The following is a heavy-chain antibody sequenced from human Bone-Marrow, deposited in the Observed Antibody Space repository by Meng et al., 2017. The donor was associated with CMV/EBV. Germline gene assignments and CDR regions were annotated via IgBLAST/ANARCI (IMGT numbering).Heavy chain of an antibody. V-gene: IGHV4-34*01. J-gene: IGHJ1*01. CDR1: GGSFSGYY. Sequence: SETLSLTCAVYGGSFSGYYWSWIRQPPGKGLEWIGEINHSGSTNYNPSLKSRVTISVDTSKNQFSLKLGSVTAADTAVYYCARGLWLTSSAPRLWGQGTLVTVSS. D-gene: IGHD3-10*01. CDR3: ARGLWLTSSAPRL. CDR2: INHSGST.